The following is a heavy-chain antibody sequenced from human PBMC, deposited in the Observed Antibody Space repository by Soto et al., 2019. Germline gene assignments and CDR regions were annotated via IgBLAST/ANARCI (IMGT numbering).Heavy chain of an antibody. CDR3: ARAPLTYYYDSSGSFDY. Sequence: SETLSLTCAVSGGSIISGGYSWSWIRQPPGKGLEWIGYIYYSGSTYYNPSLKSRVTISVDTSKNQFSLKLSSVTAADTAVYYCARAPLTYYYDSSGSFDYWGQGTLVTVSS. CDR1: GGSIISGGYS. J-gene: IGHJ4*02. V-gene: IGHV4-30-2*05. D-gene: IGHD3-22*01. CDR2: IYYSGST.